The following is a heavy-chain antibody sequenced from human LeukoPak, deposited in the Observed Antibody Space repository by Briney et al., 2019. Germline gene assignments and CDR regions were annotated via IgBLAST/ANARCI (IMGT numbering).Heavy chain of an antibody. D-gene: IGHD3-10*01. Sequence: GGSLRLSCAASGFTFSSYAMHWVRQAPGKGLEYVSAISSNGGSTYYANSVKGRFTISRDNSKNTLYLQMGSLRAEDMAVYYCARGSPFGELLSLDYWGQGTLVTVSS. CDR3: ARGSPFGELLSLDY. J-gene: IGHJ4*02. CDR1: GFTFSSYA. CDR2: ISSNGGST. V-gene: IGHV3-64*01.